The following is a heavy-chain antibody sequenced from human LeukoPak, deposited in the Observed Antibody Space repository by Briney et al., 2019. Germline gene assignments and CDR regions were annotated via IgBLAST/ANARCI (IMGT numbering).Heavy chain of an antibody. V-gene: IGHV4-39*01. Sequence: SETLSLTCIVSGGSISRSNSYWDCTRQPPGRGLEWIVDISHSGPINDNPFLRTRLTISAATAKNQFSLKLNSETAADTAVYYCATHVRGGNGFDPWGQGTLVTVSS. D-gene: IGHD4-23*01. CDR1: GGSISRSNSY. J-gene: IGHJ5*02. CDR2: ISHSGPI. CDR3: ATHVRGGNGFDP.